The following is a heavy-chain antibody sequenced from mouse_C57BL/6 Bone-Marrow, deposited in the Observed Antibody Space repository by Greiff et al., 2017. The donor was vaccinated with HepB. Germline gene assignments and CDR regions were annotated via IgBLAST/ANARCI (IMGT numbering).Heavy chain of an antibody. CDR3: GAPFAY. V-gene: IGHV3-6*01. Sequence: EVQLQESGPGLVKPSQSLSLTCSVTGYSITSGYYWNWIRQFPGNKLEWMGYISYDGSNNYNPSLKNRISITRDTSKNQFFLKLNSVTTEDTATYYCGAPFAYWGQGTLVTVSA. J-gene: IGHJ3*01. CDR1: GYSITSGYY. CDR2: ISYDGSN.